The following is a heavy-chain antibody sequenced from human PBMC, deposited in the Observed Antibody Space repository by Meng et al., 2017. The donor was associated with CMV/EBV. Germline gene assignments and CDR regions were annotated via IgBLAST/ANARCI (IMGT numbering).Heavy chain of an antibody. V-gene: IGHV3-21*01. CDR3: ARGRLGSYSSVDY. Sequence: GGSLRLSCAASGFTFSSYDMHWVRQAPGKGLEWVSSISSSNSYRYYADSVKGRFTIARDNAKNSRYLQMNSLRAEDTAVYYCARGRLGSYSSVDYWDQGTLVTVSS. J-gene: IGHJ4*02. CDR1: GFTFSSYD. D-gene: IGHD1-26*01. CDR2: ISSSNSYR.